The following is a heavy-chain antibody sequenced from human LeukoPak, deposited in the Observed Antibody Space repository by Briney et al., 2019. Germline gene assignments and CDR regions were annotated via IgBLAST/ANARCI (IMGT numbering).Heavy chain of an antibody. D-gene: IGHD3-3*01. V-gene: IGHV3-30*04. J-gene: IGHJ6*02. CDR2: ISYDGSNK. CDR1: GFTFSSYA. CDR3: AKARTGFGGDV. Sequence: GRSLRLSCAAPGFTFSSYAMHWVRQAPGKGLEWVAVISYDGSNKYYADSVKGRFTISRDNSRNTLYLQMDSLRADDTAVYYCAKARTGFGGDVWGQGTTVTVSS.